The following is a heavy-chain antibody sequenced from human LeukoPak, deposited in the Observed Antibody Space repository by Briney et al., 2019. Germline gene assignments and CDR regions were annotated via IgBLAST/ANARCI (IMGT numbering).Heavy chain of an antibody. CDR3: AKDRELLFAHCWFDL. J-gene: IGHJ5*02. V-gene: IGHV3-23*01. Sequence: PGGSLRLSCAASGFTLVTYAMNWVRQAPGKGLEWVGGISISSVDSYYADSVKGRFSISRDDSKNTLYLQMDRLTDEDTAVYYCAKDRELLFAHCWFDLWGQGTLVTVSS. D-gene: IGHD3-10*01. CDR1: GFTLVTYA. CDR2: ISISSVDS.